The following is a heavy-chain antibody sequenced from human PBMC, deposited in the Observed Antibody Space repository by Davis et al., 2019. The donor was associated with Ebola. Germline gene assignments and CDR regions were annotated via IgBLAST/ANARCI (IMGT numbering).Heavy chain of an antibody. J-gene: IGHJ4*02. V-gene: IGHV3-21*04. CDR3: AKPVMTALTTGDY. CDR2: ISSSSSYI. Sequence: GGSLRLSCAASGFTFSSYAMSWVRQAPGKGLEWVSSISSSSSYIYYADSVKGRFTISRDNAKNSLYLQMNGLRAEDTGVYYCAKPVMTALTTGDYCGQGTLVVVSS. D-gene: IGHD1-1*01. CDR1: GFTFSSYA.